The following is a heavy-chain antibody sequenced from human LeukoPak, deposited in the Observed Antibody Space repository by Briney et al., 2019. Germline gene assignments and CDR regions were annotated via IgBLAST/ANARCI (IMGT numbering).Heavy chain of an antibody. CDR1: GYTFTGYY. J-gene: IGHJ5*02. V-gene: IGHV1-2*02. CDR3: ARDRGYCSSTSCWPNWFDP. CDR2: INPNSGGT. Sequence: ASVKVSCKASGYTFTGYYMHWVRQAPGQGLEWMGWINPNSGGTNYAQKFQGRVTMTRDTSISTAYMELSRLRSDDTAVYYCARDRGYCSSTSCWPNWFDPWGQGTLVTVSS. D-gene: IGHD2-2*01.